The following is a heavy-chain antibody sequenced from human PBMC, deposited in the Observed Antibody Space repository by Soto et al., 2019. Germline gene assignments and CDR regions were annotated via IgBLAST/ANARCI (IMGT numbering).Heavy chain of an antibody. J-gene: IGHJ4*02. Sequence: SETLSLTCTVSGDSISGYYWSWIRQPPGKGLEWIGYIYYSGSTNYNPSLKSRVTISVDTSKNQFSLNLSPVTAADTAVFYCGRLYCSITRCYALFAYWGQGTLVTVSS. CDR3: GRLYCSITRCYALFAY. CDR2: IYYSGST. D-gene: IGHD2-2*01. CDR1: GDSISGYY. V-gene: IGHV4-59*08.